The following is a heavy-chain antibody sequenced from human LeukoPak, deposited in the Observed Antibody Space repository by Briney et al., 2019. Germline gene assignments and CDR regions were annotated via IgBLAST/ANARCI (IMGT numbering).Heavy chain of an antibody. J-gene: IGHJ4*02. V-gene: IGHV4-59*01. CDR2: IYYSGST. Sequence: SETLSLTCTVSGGSISSYYWSWIRQPPGKGLEWIGYIYYSGSTNYNPSLKSRVTISVDTSKNQFSLKLSSVTAADTAVYYCARLGIAVAGTPYYFDYWGQGTLVTVSS. CDR3: ARLGIAVAGTPYYFDY. D-gene: IGHD6-19*01. CDR1: GGSISSYY.